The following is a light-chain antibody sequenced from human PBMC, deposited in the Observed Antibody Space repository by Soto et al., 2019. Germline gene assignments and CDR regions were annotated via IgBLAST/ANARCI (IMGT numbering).Light chain of an antibody. CDR3: QQTNTFPWT. V-gene: IGKV1-12*01. CDR2: GSS. Sequence: DIQMTQSPSSVSASFGDIVTITCRASQDIGSWLAWYQQKPGKAPELLIYGSSRLQGGVPLRFSGSGSGTQFSVTITGLQPEDFATYFCQQTNTFPWTFGQGTKVDIK. J-gene: IGKJ1*01. CDR1: QDIGSW.